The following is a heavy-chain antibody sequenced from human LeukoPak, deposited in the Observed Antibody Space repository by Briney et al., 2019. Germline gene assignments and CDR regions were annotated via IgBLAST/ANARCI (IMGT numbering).Heavy chain of an antibody. D-gene: IGHD3-10*01. J-gene: IGHJ4*02. CDR1: GGSISSYY. Sequence: PSETLSLTCTVSGGSISSYYWSWIRQPAGKGLEWIGRIYTSGSTNYDPSLKSRVTMSVDTSKNQFSLKLSSVTAADTAVYYCARLTMVRGVIPYFDYWGQGTLVTVSS. CDR2: IYTSGST. CDR3: ARLTMVRGVIPYFDY. V-gene: IGHV4-4*07.